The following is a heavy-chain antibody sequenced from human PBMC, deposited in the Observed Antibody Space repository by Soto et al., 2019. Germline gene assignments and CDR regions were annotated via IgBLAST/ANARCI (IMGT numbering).Heavy chain of an antibody. CDR2: ISGSGGTT. J-gene: IGHJ4*02. CDR1: GFTFSSHA. V-gene: IGHV3-23*01. Sequence: EVLLLESGGGLVQPGGSLRLSCAASGFTFSSHAMSWVRQAPGKGLECVSGISGSGGTTFYADSVKGRFTISRDNSKKTLFLQVSSLRAEDTAIYFCARTPYDFWSSGQYFFDHWGQGTLVTVSS. CDR3: ARTPYDFWSSGQYFFDH. D-gene: IGHD3-3*01.